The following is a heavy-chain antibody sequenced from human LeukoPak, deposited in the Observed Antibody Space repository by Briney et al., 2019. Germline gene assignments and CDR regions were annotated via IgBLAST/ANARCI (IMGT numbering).Heavy chain of an antibody. CDR1: GFTFSSYS. Sequence: LGGSLRLSCSASGFTFSSYSMHWVRQAPGKGLEWVAVISYDGSNKYYADSVRGRFTISRDSSKNTLYLQMNSLRAEDTAVYYCAKDGGSSSWSVYYYYYGMDVWGQGTTVTVSS. D-gene: IGHD6-13*01. J-gene: IGHJ6*02. CDR2: ISYDGSNK. V-gene: IGHV3-30*04. CDR3: AKDGGSSSWSVYYYYYGMDV.